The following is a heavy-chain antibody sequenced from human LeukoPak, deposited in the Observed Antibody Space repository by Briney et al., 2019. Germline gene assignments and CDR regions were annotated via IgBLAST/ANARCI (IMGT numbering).Heavy chain of an antibody. Sequence: ASVKVSCKASGYTFTSYGISWVRQAPGQGLEWMGWISAYNGNTNYAQKLQGRVTMTTDTSTSTAYMELRSLRSDDTAVYYCARSGGRIQIVVVPAAIDAYFDYWGQGTLVTVSS. J-gene: IGHJ4*02. V-gene: IGHV1-18*01. CDR1: GYTFTSYG. D-gene: IGHD2-2*02. CDR2: ISAYNGNT. CDR3: ARSGGRIQIVVVPAAIDAYFDY.